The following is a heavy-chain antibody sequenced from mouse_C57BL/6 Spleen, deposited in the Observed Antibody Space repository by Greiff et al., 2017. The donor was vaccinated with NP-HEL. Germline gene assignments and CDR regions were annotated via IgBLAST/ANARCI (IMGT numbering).Heavy chain of an antibody. Sequence: QVQLKESGAELAKPGASVKLSCKASGYTFTSYWMHWVKQRPGQGLEWIGYINPSSGYTKYNQKFKDKATLTADKSSSTAYMQLSSLTYEDSAVYYCARNYDYERAWLAYWGQGTLVTVSA. CDR3: ARNYDYERAWLAY. J-gene: IGHJ3*01. D-gene: IGHD2-4*01. CDR1: GYTFTSYW. CDR2: INPSSGYT. V-gene: IGHV1-7*01.